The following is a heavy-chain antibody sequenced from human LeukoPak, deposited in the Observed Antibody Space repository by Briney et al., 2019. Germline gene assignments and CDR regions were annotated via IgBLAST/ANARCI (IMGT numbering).Heavy chain of an antibody. CDR3: ARTGGIGVVAATDYYYYYMDV. Sequence: ASVKVSCKASGYTFTSYAMNWVRQAPGQGLEWMGWINTNTGNPTYAQGFTGRFVFSLDTSVSTAYLQISSLKAEDTAVYYCARTGGIGVVAATDYYYYYMDVWGKGTTVTVSS. D-gene: IGHD2-15*01. CDR1: GYTFTSYA. CDR2: INTNTGNP. J-gene: IGHJ6*03. V-gene: IGHV7-4-1*02.